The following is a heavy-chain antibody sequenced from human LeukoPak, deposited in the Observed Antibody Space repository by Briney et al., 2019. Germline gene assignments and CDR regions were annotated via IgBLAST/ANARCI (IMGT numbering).Heavy chain of an antibody. V-gene: IGHV4-34*01. D-gene: IGHD6-13*01. J-gene: IGHJ3*02. CDR1: GGSFSGYY. Sequence: SETLSLTCAVYGGSFSGYYWSWIRQPPGKGLEWIGSIYYSGSTYYNPSLKSRVTISVDTSKNQFSLKLSSVTAADTAVYYCARGKKQQLRAFDIWGQGTMVTVSS. CDR2: IYYSGST. CDR3: ARGKKQQLRAFDI.